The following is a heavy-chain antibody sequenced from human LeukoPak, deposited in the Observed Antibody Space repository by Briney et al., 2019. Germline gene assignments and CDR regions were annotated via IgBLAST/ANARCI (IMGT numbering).Heavy chain of an antibody. Sequence: GGSLRLSCAASGFTFSSYAMHWVRQAPGKGLEWVAVISYDGSNKYYADSVKGRFTISRDNSKNTLYLQMNSLRAEDTAVYYCARALSSYNYYGSGSPFDYWGQGTLVTVSS. CDR3: ARALSSYNYYGSGSPFDY. CDR1: GFTFSSYA. D-gene: IGHD3-10*01. CDR2: ISYDGSNK. J-gene: IGHJ4*02. V-gene: IGHV3-30-3*01.